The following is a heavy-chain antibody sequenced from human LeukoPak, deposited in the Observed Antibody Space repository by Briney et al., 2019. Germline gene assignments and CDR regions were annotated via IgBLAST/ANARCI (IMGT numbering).Heavy chain of an antibody. D-gene: IGHD1-26*01. CDR3: ASPPRRSGIDY. CDR2: IKQDGSEK. Sequence: GGSLRLSCAASGFTFSSYWMGWVRQAPGKGLEWVANIKQDGSEKYYVDSVKGRFTISRDNAKNSLYLQMNSLRAEDTAVYYCASPPRRSGIDYWGQGTLVTVSS. J-gene: IGHJ4*02. CDR1: GFTFSSYW. V-gene: IGHV3-7*01.